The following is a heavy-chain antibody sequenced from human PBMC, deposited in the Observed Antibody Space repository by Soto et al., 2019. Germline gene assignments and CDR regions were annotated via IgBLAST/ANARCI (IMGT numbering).Heavy chain of an antibody. CDR1: GFTFSNAW. CDR2: IKSKSDGGTT. Sequence: GGSLRLSCAASGFTFSNAWMSGVRTAPGQGLEWVGRIKSKSDGGTTDYAAPVKGRFTISRDDSQNTLYPQMNRLKTEYTAVYYCTTVPGGSAYYYNSGMDVLGPETRVTFSS. D-gene: IGHD1-26*01. J-gene: IGHJ6*02. V-gene: IGHV3-15*01. CDR3: TTVPGGSAYYYNSGMDV.